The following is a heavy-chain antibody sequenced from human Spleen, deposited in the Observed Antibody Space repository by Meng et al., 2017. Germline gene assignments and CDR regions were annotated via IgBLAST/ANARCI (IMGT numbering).Heavy chain of an antibody. CDR1: GYTYTHYQ. J-gene: IGHJ4*02. V-gene: IGHV1-18*01. CDR2: IHPSGNA. CDR3: ARDLSGSYSPAGY. D-gene: IGHD1-26*01. Sequence: QVQLVQSGSELKKPGASVKVSCKASGYTYTHYQMDWVRQAPGQGLEWMGWIHPSGNANYAQKFQGRVTMTTDTSTTTAYMELRSLRSDDTAVYYCARDLSGSYSPAGYWGQGTLVTVSS.